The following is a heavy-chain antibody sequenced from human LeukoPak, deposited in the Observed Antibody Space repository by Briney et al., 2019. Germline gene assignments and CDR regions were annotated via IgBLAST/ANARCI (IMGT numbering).Heavy chain of an antibody. D-gene: IGHD5-24*01. J-gene: IGHJ4*02. V-gene: IGHV4-39*07. Sequence: SETLSLTCTVSGGSISSSSYYWGWIRQPPGKGLEWIGSIYYSGSTYYNPSLKSRVTISVDTSKNQFSLKLSSVTAADTAVYYCARDPAGMATIFDYWGQETLVTVSS. CDR1: GGSISSSSYY. CDR3: ARDPAGMATIFDY. CDR2: IYYSGST.